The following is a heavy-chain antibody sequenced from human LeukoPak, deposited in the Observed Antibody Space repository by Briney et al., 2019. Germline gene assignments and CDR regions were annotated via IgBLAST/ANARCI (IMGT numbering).Heavy chain of an antibody. V-gene: IGHV4-34*01. CDR3: ARVAAARLGPFDY. J-gene: IGHJ4*02. D-gene: IGHD6-13*01. CDR2: INHSGST. CDR1: GGSFSGYY. Sequence: SETLSLTCAVYGGSFSGYYWSWIRQPPGKGLEWIGEINHSGSTSYNPSLESRVTISVDTSKNQFSLKLSSVTAADTAVYYCARVAAARLGPFDYWGQGTLVTVSS.